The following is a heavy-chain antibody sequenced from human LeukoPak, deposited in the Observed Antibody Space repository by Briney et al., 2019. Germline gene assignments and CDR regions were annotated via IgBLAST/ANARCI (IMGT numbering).Heavy chain of an antibody. J-gene: IGHJ4*02. V-gene: IGHV7-4-1*02. CDR2: INTNTGNP. CDR3: ARLGYSANSAVDY. CDR1: GYTFTSHA. Sequence: ASVKVSCKASGYTFTSHAMNWVRQAPGQGLEWMGWINTNTGNPAYAQGFTGRFVFSLDTSVSTASLQITSLEAEDTAVYYCARLGYSANSAVDYWGQGTLVTVSS. D-gene: IGHD4-23*01.